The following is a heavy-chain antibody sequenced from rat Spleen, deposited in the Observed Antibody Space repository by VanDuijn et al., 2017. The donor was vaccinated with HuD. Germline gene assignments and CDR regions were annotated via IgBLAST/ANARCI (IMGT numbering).Heavy chain of an antibody. V-gene: IGHV5-7*01. CDR2: ISYDGSGT. D-gene: IGHD1-5*01. J-gene: IGHJ2*01. CDR3: AKDSRGTTPFDY. CDR1: GFTFSDYN. Sequence: EVQLVESGGGLVQPGRSLKLSCAASGFTFSDYNMAWVRQGPKKGLEWVATISYDGSGTYYRDSVQGRFTISGDNAKSTLYLQMDSLRSEDTATYYCAKDSRGTTPFDYWGQGVMVTVSS.